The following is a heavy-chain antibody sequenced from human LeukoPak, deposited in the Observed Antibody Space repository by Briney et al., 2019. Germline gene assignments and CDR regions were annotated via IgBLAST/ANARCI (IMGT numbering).Heavy chain of an antibody. J-gene: IGHJ4*02. CDR1: GVSFSGYY. CDR2: INHSGST. Sequence: SETLSLTCAVYGVSFSGYYWSWIRQPPGKGLEWIGEINHSGSTNYNPSLKSRVTISVDTSKNQFSLKLSSVTAADTAVYYCASGYCSSTSCYTFAYWGQGTLVTVSS. CDR3: ASGYCSSTSCYTFAY. V-gene: IGHV4-34*01. D-gene: IGHD2-2*02.